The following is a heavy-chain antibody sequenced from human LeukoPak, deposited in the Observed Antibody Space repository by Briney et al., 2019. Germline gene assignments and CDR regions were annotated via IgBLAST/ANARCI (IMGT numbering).Heavy chain of an antibody. J-gene: IGHJ3*01. Sequence: GRSLRLSCAASGFTFVHYGFHWVCQAPGKALEWVAFISYNGNKKYGDSVKGRFTLSRYNCKNTMYLQMNGLRPEDTAVYYCARDPLDISRWANAFDVWGQGTMVTVSS. CDR1: GFTFVHYG. CDR2: ISYNGNKK. D-gene: IGHD2-2*03. V-gene: IGHV3-30*03. CDR3: ARDPLDISRWANAFDV.